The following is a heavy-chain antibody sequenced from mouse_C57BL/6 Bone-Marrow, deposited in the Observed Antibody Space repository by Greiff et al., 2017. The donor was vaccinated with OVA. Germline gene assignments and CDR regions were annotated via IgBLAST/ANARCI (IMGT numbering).Heavy chain of an antibody. Sequence: VQLQQSGPVLVKPGASVKMSCTASGYSFTDYYMNWVKQSHGKSLEWIGVINPYNGGTSYNQKFKGKATLTVDKSSSTAYMELNRLTSEDSAVYYYARGYYCRDYWGQGTTLTVSS. J-gene: IGHJ2*01. CDR3: ARGYYCRDY. V-gene: IGHV1-19*01. CDR1: GYSFTDYY. D-gene: IGHD1-1*01. CDR2: INPYNGGT.